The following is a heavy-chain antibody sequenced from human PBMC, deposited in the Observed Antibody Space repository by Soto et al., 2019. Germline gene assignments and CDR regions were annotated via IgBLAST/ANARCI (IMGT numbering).Heavy chain of an antibody. V-gene: IGHV1-3*01. CDR2: INAGNGNT. CDR1: GYTFTSYA. J-gene: IGHJ4*02. CDR3: AIDYDYIWGSYRYFPYGY. Sequence: QVQLVQSGAEVKKPGASVKVSCKASGYTFTSYAMHWVRQAPGQRLEWMGWINAGNGNTKYSQKFQGRVTITRDTSASTAYMELSSLRSEDTAVYYCAIDYDYIWGSYRYFPYGYWGQGTLVTVSS. D-gene: IGHD3-16*02.